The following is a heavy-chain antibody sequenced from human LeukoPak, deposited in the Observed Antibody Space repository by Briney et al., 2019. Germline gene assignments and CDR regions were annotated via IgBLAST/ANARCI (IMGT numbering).Heavy chain of an antibody. Sequence: GGSLRLSCAASGNYWMHWVRQAPGKGLVWVSHINSGGSWTSYADSVKGRFTISKDNAKNTVYLQMNSLRVEDTAFYYCAKDNRRHYTSGPNPDSLHWGQGALVTVSS. V-gene: IGHV3-74*01. CDR2: INSGGSWT. CDR3: AKDNRRHYTSGPNPDSLH. D-gene: IGHD6-19*01. J-gene: IGHJ4*02. CDR1: GNYW.